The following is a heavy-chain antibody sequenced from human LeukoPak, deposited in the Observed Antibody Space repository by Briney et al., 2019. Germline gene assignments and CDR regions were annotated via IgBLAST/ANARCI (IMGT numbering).Heavy chain of an antibody. CDR1: GYSISSGYY. CDR3: ARDSRGYDYGFDC. Sequence: SETLSLTCAVSGYSISSGYYWGWIRQPPGKGLEWIGSIYHSGSTYYNPSLKSRVTISVDTSKNQFSLKLSSVTAADTAVYYCARDSRGYDYGFDCWGQGTLVTVSS. V-gene: IGHV4-38-2*02. J-gene: IGHJ4*02. CDR2: IYHSGST. D-gene: IGHD5-12*01.